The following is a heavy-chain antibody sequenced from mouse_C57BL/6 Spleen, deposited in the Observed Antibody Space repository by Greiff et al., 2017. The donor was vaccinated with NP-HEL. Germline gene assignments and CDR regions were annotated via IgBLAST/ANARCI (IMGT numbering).Heavy chain of an antibody. D-gene: IGHD2-1*01. CDR1: GYSFTDYN. J-gene: IGHJ2*01. CDR3: ARSGYGNSYFDY. CDR2: INPNYGTT. V-gene: IGHV1-39*01. Sequence: VHVKQSGPELVKPGASVKISCKASGYSFTDYNMNWVKQSNGKSLEWIGVINPNYGTTSYNQKFKGKATLTVDQSSSTAYMQLNSLTSEDSAVYYCARSGYGNSYFDYWGQGTTLTVSS.